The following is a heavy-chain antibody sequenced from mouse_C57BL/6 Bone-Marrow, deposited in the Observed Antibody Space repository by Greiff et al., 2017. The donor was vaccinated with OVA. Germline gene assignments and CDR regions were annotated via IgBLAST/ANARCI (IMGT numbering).Heavy chain of an antibody. CDR1: GFTFSSYA. CDR3: TRDGAVIGFAY. V-gene: IGHV5-9-1*02. J-gene: IGHJ3*01. Sequence: EVKLMESGEGLVKPGGSLKLSCAASGFTFSSYAMSWVRQTPEQRLEWVAYISSGGDYIYYADTVKGRFTISRDNARNTLYLQMSSLKSEDTAMYYCTRDGAVIGFAYWGQGTLVTVSA. CDR2: ISSGGDYI. D-gene: IGHD6-1*01.